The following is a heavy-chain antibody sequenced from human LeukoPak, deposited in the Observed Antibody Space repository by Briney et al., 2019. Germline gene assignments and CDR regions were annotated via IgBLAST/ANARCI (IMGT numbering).Heavy chain of an antibody. CDR2: INAGNGNT. J-gene: IGHJ5*02. CDR3: ARVIAAAGIWWFDP. D-gene: IGHD6-13*01. Sequence: ASVKVSCKASGYTFTSYAMHWVRQAPGQRLEWMGWINAGNGNTKYSQKFQGRVTITRDTSASTAYMELSSLRSEDTAVYYCARVIAAAGIWWFDPWDQGTLVTVSS. CDR1: GYTFTSYA. V-gene: IGHV1-3*01.